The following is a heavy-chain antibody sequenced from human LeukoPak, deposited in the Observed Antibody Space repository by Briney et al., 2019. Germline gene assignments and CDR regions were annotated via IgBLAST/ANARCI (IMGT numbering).Heavy chain of an antibody. D-gene: IGHD2/OR15-2a*01. V-gene: IGHV3-30*18. CDR2: ISYDGTSP. J-gene: IGHJ6*02. CDR3: AKDYKYCDSNSCRDYFYGMDV. Sequence: PGRSLRLSCSASGXPFSNYGMHWVRQAPGRGLEWVAVISYDGTSPHYADSVRGRLTISRDNSKNTVYLQVNSLRGEDTAVYYCAKDYKYCDSNSCRDYFYGMDVWGQGTAVIVS. CDR1: GXPFSNYG.